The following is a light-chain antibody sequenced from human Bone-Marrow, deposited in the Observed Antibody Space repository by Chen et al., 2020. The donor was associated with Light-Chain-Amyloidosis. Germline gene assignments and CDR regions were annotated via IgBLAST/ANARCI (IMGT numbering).Light chain of an antibody. V-gene: IGLV2-14*02. CDR1: SSDVGTYNL. CDR3: QVWDRSSDRPV. CDR2: DGS. Sequence: HSALTQPASVSGSPGQSITISCSGTSSDVGTYNLVSWFQQHPGKAPKLMIYDGSKRPSGVSNRFSGSNSGNTATLTISRVEAGDEADYYCQVWDRSSDRPVFGGGTKLTVL. J-gene: IGLJ3*02.